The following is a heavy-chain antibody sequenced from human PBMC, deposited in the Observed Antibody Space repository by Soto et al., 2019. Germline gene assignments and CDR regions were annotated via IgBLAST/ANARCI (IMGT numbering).Heavy chain of an antibody. Sequence: VQLLESGGGFLQPGGSLRLSCAASGFTFSSYAMSWVRQAPGKGLQWVSAISGRGGSTFYADSVRGRFTISRDNSNNTLYLQMNSLRAEDTALYYCAKVGLAMADPYYFDSWGRGSLVTVSS. D-gene: IGHD3-16*01. CDR1: GFTFSSYA. J-gene: IGHJ4*02. V-gene: IGHV3-23*01. CDR2: ISGRGGST. CDR3: AKVGLAMADPYYFDS.